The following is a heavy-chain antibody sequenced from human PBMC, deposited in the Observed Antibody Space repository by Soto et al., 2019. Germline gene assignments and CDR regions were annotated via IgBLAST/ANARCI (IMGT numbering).Heavy chain of an antibody. CDR3: VRSPGRQWEPLQYWYFDL. CDR2: IYYSGST. CDR1: GGSVSSGSYY. V-gene: IGHV4-61*01. J-gene: IGHJ2*01. D-gene: IGHD1-26*01. Sequence: QVQLQESGPGLVKPSETLSLTCTVSGGSVSSGSYYWSWIRQPPGKGLEWIGYIYYSGSTKYNPALKSRVTISVDTSKNQFSLTLNSLTAADTAVYYCVRSPGRQWEPLQYWYFDLWGRGTLVTVSS.